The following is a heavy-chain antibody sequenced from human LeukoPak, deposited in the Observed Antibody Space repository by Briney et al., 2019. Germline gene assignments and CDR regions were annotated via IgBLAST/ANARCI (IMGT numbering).Heavy chain of an antibody. Sequence: GGSLGLSCTVSGFTVSSDSMSWVRQAPGKGLEWVSFIYSGGSTHYSDSVKGRFTISRDNSKNTPYLQMNSLRAEDTAVYYCARRAGAYSHPYDYWGQGTLVTVSS. D-gene: IGHD4/OR15-4a*01. CDR1: GFTVSSDS. J-gene: IGHJ4*02. CDR3: ARRAGAYSHPYDY. V-gene: IGHV3-53*01. CDR2: IYSGGST.